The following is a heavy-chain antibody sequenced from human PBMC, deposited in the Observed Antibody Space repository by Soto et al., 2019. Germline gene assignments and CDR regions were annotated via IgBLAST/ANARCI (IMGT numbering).Heavy chain of an antibody. D-gene: IGHD5-12*01. Sequence: PSETLSLTCTVSGGSISSVNYYCSWIRQHPGKGLEWIGYIYHSGSTYYNPSLKSRVSISVDRSKNQFSLKLVSVTAADTAVYYCARTYSVYDKGYWFEPWGQGTLVTVSS. CDR1: GGSISSVNYY. V-gene: IGHV4-31*03. CDR3: ARTYSVYDKGYWFEP. J-gene: IGHJ5*02. CDR2: IYHSGST.